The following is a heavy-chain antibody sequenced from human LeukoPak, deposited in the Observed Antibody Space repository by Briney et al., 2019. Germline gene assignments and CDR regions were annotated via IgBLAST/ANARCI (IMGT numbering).Heavy chain of an antibody. CDR2: IWYDGSNK. V-gene: IGHV3-33*06. CDR1: GFTFSSYG. CDR3: AKDRYYYDSSGLFDY. J-gene: IGHJ4*02. Sequence: GRSLRLSCAASGFTFSSYGMHWVRQAPGKGLEWVAVIWYDGSNKYYADSVKGRFTISRDNSKNTLYLQMNSLRAEDTAVYYCAKDRYYYDSSGLFDYWGQGTLVTVSP. D-gene: IGHD3-22*01.